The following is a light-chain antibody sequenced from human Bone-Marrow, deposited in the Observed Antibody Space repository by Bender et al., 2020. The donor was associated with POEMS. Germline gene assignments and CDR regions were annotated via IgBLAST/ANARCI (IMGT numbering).Light chain of an antibody. CDR3: SSYAGSNNLK. CDR2: EAT. V-gene: IGLV2-8*01. J-gene: IGLJ6*01. CDR1: SSDIGFYKF. Sequence: QSALTQPPSASGSPGQSVSISCSGSSSDIGFYKFVSWYQHHPGKAPKLMIYEATKRPSGVPDRFSASKSGNTASLTVSGLQAEDEADYYCSSYAGSNNLKFGGGTKVTGL.